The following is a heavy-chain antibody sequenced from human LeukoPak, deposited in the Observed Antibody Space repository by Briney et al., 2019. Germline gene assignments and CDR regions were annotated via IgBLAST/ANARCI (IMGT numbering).Heavy chain of an antibody. J-gene: IGHJ4*02. D-gene: IGHD3-9*01. V-gene: IGHV3-21*06. CDR3: ARGHYDILTASYKWTPDY. CDR1: GFTFSTYN. CDR2: ITSGGTCT. Sequence: TGGSLRLSCAASGFTFSTYNMNWVRQAPGKGLEWVSSITSGGTCTYYADSVKGRFTTSRDNAKNSLSLQLSSLRAEDTAVYYCARGHYDILTASYKWTPDYWGQGILVTVSS.